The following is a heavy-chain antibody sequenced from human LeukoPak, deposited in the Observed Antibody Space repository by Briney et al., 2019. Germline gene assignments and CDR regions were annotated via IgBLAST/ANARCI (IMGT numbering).Heavy chain of an antibody. Sequence: SETLSLTCAVYGGSFSGYYWSWIRQPPGKGLEWIGEINHSGSTNYNPSLKSRVTISVDTSKNQFSLKLSSVTAADTAVYYCARSNLYNSSGSYHIDYWGQGTLVTVSS. CDR1: GGSFSGYY. CDR3: ARSNLYNSSGSYHIDY. J-gene: IGHJ4*02. V-gene: IGHV4-34*01. CDR2: INHSGST. D-gene: IGHD3-22*01.